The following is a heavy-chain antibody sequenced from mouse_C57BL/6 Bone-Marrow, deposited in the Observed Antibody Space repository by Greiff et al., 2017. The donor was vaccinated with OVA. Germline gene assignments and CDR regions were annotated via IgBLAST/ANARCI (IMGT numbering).Heavy chain of an antibody. CDR1: GYTFTSYW. CDR2: IDPSDSYT. V-gene: IGHV1-69*01. J-gene: IGHJ2*01. Sequence: QVQLQQPGAELVMPGASVKLSCKASGYTFTSYWMHWVKQRPGQGLEWIGEIDPSDSYTNYNQKFKGQSTLTVDKSSSTAYMQLSSLTSEDSAVYYCARGYSDYWGQGTTLTVSS. CDR3: ARGYSDY. D-gene: IGHD1-2*01.